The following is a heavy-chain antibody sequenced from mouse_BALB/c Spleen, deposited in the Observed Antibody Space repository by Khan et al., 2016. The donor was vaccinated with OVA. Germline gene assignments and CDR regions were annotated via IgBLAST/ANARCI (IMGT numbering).Heavy chain of an antibody. D-gene: IGHD2-2*01. CDR3: ARSYGYDLGGFTY. J-gene: IGHJ3*01. V-gene: IGHV2-9*02. CDR1: GFSLSDYG. CDR2: IWTGGIT. Sequence: QVQLKESGPGLVAPSQSLSITCTVSGFSLSDYGVHWVRQPPGKGMEWLGVIWTGGITNYNSALMYRLSISKDKSKSQVFLKMNRLQTDDTAIYYSARSYGYDLGGFTYWGQGTLVTVSA.